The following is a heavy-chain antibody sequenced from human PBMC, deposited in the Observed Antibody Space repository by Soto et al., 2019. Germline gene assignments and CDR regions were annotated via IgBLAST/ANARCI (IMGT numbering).Heavy chain of an antibody. CDR3: ARDGPGQVDY. J-gene: IGHJ4*02. CDR2: ISYDGSNK. CDR1: GFTFSSYA. Sequence: GGSLRLSCAASGFTFSSYAMHWVRQAPGKGLEWVAVISYDGSNKYYADSVKGRFTISRDNSKNTLYLQMNSLRAEDTAVYYCARDGPGQVDYWGQGTQVTVSS. V-gene: IGHV3-30-3*01.